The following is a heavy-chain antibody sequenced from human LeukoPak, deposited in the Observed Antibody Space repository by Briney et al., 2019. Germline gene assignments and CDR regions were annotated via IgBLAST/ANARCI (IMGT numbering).Heavy chain of an antibody. CDR3: ARAGQGFDS. CDR1: GFTFNTYW. V-gene: IGHV3-74*01. Sequence: GGSLRLSCAASGFTFNTYWMHWVRQGPGKGLEWVSRISGDGTTAIYADSVKGRFTTSRDSAKSTPYLQMTSLTAEDTAVYYCARAGQGFDSWGQGTLVTVSS. J-gene: IGHJ5*01. CDR2: ISGDGTTA.